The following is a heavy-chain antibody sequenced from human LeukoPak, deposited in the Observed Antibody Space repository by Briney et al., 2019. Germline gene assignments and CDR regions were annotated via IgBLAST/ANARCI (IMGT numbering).Heavy chain of an antibody. CDR3: ARGGYCSSTSCYFLCDNYYFDY. V-gene: IGHV1-69*05. CDR1: GGTLSSYA. Sequence: SMKVSCMAAGGTLSSYAISWVRHAPGEGREWMGRIIPIFGTANYAQKLEGTVTTTTDESTSTAYIELSSLRSTGTAVYYCARGGYCSSTSCYFLCDNYYFDYWGQGTLVTV. J-gene: IGHJ4*02. CDR2: IIPIFGTA. D-gene: IGHD2-2*01.